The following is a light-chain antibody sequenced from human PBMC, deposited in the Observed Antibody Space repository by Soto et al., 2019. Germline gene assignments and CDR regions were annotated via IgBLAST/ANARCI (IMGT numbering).Light chain of an antibody. V-gene: IGKV3-15*01. CDR1: QSVNNN. CDR3: QQYNNWPPWT. J-gene: IGKJ1*01. CDR2: GAS. Sequence: EVVITQSPATLSVSPGERATLSCRASQSVNNNLAWYQQRPGQAPTLLISGASTRAAGIPDRFSGSGSGTEFTLSISSLQSEDGAVYYCQQYNNWPPWTLGQGTKVDIK.